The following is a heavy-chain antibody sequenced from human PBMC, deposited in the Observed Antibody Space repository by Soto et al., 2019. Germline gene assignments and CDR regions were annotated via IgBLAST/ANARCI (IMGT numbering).Heavy chain of an antibody. V-gene: IGHV3-30-3*01. CDR1: GFTFSSYA. CDR2: ISYDGSNK. J-gene: IGHJ4*02. CDR3: ARDEVDRGSGGGYFDY. Sequence: QVQLVESGGGVVQPGRSLRLSCAASGFTFSSYAMHWVRQAPGKGLEWVAVISYDGSNKYYADSVKGRFTISRDNSKNTLYLQMNSLRAEDTAVYYCARDEVDRGSGGGYFDYWGQGTLVTVSS. D-gene: IGHD3-10*01.